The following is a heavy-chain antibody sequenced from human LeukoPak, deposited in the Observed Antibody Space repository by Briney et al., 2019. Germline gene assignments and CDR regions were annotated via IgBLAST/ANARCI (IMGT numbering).Heavy chain of an antibody. J-gene: IGHJ4*02. D-gene: IGHD5-12*01. CDR1: GGTFSSYA. Sequence: AASVKVSCKASGGTFSSYAISWVRQAPGQGLEWMGGIIPIFGTANYAQKFQGRVTITTDESTSTAYMELSSLRSEDTAVYYCARHSGYAGEFDYWGQGTLVTVSS. CDR2: IIPIFGTA. CDR3: ARHSGYAGEFDY. V-gene: IGHV1-69*05.